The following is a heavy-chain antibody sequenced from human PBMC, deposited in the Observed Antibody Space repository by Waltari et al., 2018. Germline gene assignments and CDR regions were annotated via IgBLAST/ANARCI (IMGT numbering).Heavy chain of an antibody. Sequence: QVHLQQWGAGLLKPSETLSLTCGVYSGSLTGYHWNWIRQAPGKGLEWIGDINLRGNTDYNPSLESRGTISADTSKNQFSLHLTSVTAADTAVYYCARGHPFTIVSPRYYYYYYMDVWDKGTAVTVSS. CDR1: SGSLTGYH. J-gene: IGHJ6*03. V-gene: IGHV4-34*01. CDR2: INLRGNT. CDR3: ARGHPFTIVSPRYYYYYYMDV. D-gene: IGHD3-9*01.